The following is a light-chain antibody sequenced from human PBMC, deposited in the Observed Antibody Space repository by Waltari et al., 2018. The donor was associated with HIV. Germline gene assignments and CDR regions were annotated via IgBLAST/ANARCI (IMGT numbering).Light chain of an antibody. J-gene: IGKJ5*01. CDR1: QDISKY. CDR2: AAS. Sequence: DIQMTQSPSSLPVSVGGRVTIPCRASQDISKYLAWFQQKPGKAPRSLVYAASSLQTGVPARFSGSGSGTDFTLTISSLQPEDFATYYCQQYDSLPITFGQGTRLDIK. V-gene: IGKV1-16*01. CDR3: QQYDSLPIT.